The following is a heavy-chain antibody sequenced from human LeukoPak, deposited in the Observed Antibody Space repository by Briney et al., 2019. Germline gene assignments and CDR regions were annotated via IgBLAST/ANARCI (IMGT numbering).Heavy chain of an antibody. CDR3: ARRGIAAAGTRWSP. J-gene: IGHJ4*02. CDR1: GYTFTNYD. V-gene: IGHV1-8*01. Sequence: ASVSVSSTASGYTFTNYDITWVRQATGHEVERMGWMNTNSGNTGYAQKFQGRATMTRNTSISTAYMELSSLRSEDTAVYYCARRGIAAAGTRWSPGGQGTLVTVSA. D-gene: IGHD6-13*01. CDR2: MNTNSGNT.